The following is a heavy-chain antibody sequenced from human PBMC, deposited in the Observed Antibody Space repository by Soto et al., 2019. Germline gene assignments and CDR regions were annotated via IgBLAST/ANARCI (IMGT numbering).Heavy chain of an antibody. CDR3: VRVYGCRGEWPPVTYFDF. D-gene: IGHD3-10*01. V-gene: IGHV3-7*03. Sequence: EVQLLESGGGLVQPGGSLRLSCAASGFSFSSYWMTWVRQAPGKGLEWVANVTEDGRDKDYVASVKGRFTISRDNANKSVALEMSSLRVEDTAVYYCVRVYGCRGEWPPVTYFDFWGQGIQVTVSP. J-gene: IGHJ4*02. CDR1: GFSFSSYW. CDR2: VTEDGRDK.